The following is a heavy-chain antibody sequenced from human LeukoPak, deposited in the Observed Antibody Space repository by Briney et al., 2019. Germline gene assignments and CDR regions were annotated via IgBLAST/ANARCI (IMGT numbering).Heavy chain of an antibody. CDR2: IYTSGST. CDR1: GVTISSYD. D-gene: IGHD3-10*01. CDR3: ATYHYGLDAFDI. Sequence: SETLSLTCTVSGVTISSYDWSWVRQPAGKGLEWIWRIYTSGSTNYNPSLKSRVTMSVDTSKNQFSLKLSSVTAADTAIYYCATYHYGLDAFDIWGRGTMVTVSS. J-gene: IGHJ3*02. V-gene: IGHV4-4*07.